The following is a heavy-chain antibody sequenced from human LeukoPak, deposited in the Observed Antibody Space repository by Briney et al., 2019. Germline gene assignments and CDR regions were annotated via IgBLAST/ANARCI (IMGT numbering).Heavy chain of an antibody. J-gene: IGHJ4*02. V-gene: IGHV3-23*01. Sequence: GGSLRLSCTPSGFTFASYAMSWVRQAPGKGLEWVSLITGGGGASYYADSVKGRFTISRDNSKNMPYLQMSSLRAEDTAVYYCVKLVADTTNNHFDCWGQGALVTVSS. CDR2: ITGGGGAS. CDR1: GFTFASYA. D-gene: IGHD1-26*01. CDR3: VKLVADTTNNHFDC.